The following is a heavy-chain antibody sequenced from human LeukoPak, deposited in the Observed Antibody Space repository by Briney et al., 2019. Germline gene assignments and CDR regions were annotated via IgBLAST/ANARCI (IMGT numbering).Heavy chain of an antibody. CDR3: AKSDSGSYYYVLPDY. CDR1: GFTFSTHW. J-gene: IGHJ4*02. Sequence: GGSLRLSCAASGFTFSTHWMSWVRQAPGKGLEWVSAISGSGGSTYYADSVKGRFTISRDNSKNTLYLQMNSLRAEDTAVYYCAKSDSGSYYYVLPDYWGQGTLVTVSS. D-gene: IGHD1-26*01. CDR2: ISGSGGST. V-gene: IGHV3-23*01.